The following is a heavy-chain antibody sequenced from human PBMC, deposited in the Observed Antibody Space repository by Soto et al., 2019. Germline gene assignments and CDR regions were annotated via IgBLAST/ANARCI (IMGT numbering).Heavy chain of an antibody. CDR3: ARAYCSGGSCWAWSSWFDP. CDR2: MHESGDT. D-gene: IGHD2-15*01. Sequence: SETLSLTCSVSGGFISSSSYYWDWIRQPPGKGLEWIASMHESGDTHYNPSLKSRVTISVDTSKNQFSLQLNSVTPEDTAVYYCARAYCSGGSCWAWSSWFDPWGQGTLVTVSS. V-gene: IGHV4-39*01. J-gene: IGHJ5*02. CDR1: GGFISSSSYY.